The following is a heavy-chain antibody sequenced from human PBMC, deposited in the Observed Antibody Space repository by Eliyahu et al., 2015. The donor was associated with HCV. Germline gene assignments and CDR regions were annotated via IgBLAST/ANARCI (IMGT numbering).Heavy chain of an antibody. J-gene: IGHJ4*02. V-gene: IGHV3-30*18. Sequence: EWVALISYDGSNKNYADSVRGRFTFSRDNSKNTLYLQMNTLRAEDMAVYYCAKGSRKGITVGGRGYYFDYWGQGTLVTVSS. CDR2: ISYDGSNK. D-gene: IGHD6-19*01. CDR3: AKGSRKGITVGGRGYYFDY.